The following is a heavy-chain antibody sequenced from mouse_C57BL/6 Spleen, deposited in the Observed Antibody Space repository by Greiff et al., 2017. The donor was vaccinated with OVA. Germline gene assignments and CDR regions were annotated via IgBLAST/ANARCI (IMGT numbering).Heavy chain of an antibody. Sequence: QVHVKQSGPELVKPGASVKLSCKASGYTFTSYDINWVKQRPGQGLEWIGWIYPRDGSTKYNEKFKGKATLTVDTSSSTAYMELHSLTSEDSAVYFCARDYYYGRDYFDYWGQGTTLTVSS. J-gene: IGHJ2*01. CDR1: GYTFTSYD. D-gene: IGHD1-1*01. V-gene: IGHV1-85*01. CDR3: ARDYYYGRDYFDY. CDR2: IYPRDGST.